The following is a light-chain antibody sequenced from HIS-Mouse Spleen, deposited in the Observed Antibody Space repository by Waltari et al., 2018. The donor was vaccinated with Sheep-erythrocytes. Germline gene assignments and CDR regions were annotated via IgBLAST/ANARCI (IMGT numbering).Light chain of an antibody. Sequence: AIRMTQSPSSFSASTGDRVTITCRASQGISSYLAWYQQKPGKAPKPLIYAASTLQSVVPSRFSGSGSGTDFTLTISCLQSEDFATYYCQQYYSYPPTFGQGTRLEIK. V-gene: IGKV1-8*01. CDR2: AAS. CDR3: QQYYSYPPT. J-gene: IGKJ5*01. CDR1: QGISSY.